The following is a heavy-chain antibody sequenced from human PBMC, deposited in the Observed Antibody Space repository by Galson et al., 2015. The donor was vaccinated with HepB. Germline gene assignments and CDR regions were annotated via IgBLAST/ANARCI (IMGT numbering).Heavy chain of an antibody. CDR1: GFSLRTSGVG. V-gene: IGHV2-5*02. Sequence: PALVKPTQTLTLPCTFSGFSLRTSGVGVGWIRQPPGKALEWLALIYWDDDKRYSPSLKSRLTIAKDTSKNQVVLTMTNMDPVDTATYYCAHRHYESLFDYWGQGTLVTVSS. D-gene: IGHD4-17*01. CDR2: IYWDDDK. CDR3: AHRHYESLFDY. J-gene: IGHJ4*02.